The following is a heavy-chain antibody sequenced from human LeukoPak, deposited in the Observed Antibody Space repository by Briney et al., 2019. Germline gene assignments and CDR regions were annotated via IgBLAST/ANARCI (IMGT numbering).Heavy chain of an antibody. Sequence: PSQTLSLTCAVSGGSISSGGYSWSWIRQPPGKGLEWIGYIYHSGSTYYNPSLKSRVTISVDRSKNQFSLKLSSVTAADTAVYYCASTVTPDRMDVWGKGTTVTVSS. V-gene: IGHV4-30-2*01. J-gene: IGHJ6*04. CDR3: ASTVTPDRMDV. CDR1: GGSISSGGYS. D-gene: IGHD4-17*01. CDR2: IYHSGST.